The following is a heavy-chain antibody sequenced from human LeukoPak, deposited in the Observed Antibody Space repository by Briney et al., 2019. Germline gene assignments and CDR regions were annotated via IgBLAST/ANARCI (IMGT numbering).Heavy chain of an antibody. CDR1: GGSISSYY. J-gene: IGHJ3*02. Sequence: SETLSLTCTVSGGSISSYYWSWIRQPPGKGLEWIGYIYYSGSTNYNPSLKSRVTISVDTSKNQFSLKLSSVTAADTAVYYCARGGGMATDAFDIWGQGTMVTVSS. V-gene: IGHV4-59*01. CDR2: IYYSGST. CDR3: ARGGGMATDAFDI. D-gene: IGHD5-24*01.